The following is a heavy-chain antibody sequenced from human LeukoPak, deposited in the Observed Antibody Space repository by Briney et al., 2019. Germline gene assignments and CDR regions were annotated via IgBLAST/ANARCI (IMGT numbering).Heavy chain of an antibody. CDR2: ISSTGSNI. D-gene: IGHD2-15*01. CDR3: ARNSPGSGGTIDY. J-gene: IGHJ4*02. V-gene: IGHV3-48*03. CDR1: GFTFSTYE. Sequence: GGSLRLSCAASGFTFSTYEMNWVRQAPGKGLEWVSYISSTGSNIYYADSVKGRFTISRDNAKNSLYLLMNSLRTEDTAVYYCARNSPGSGGTIDYWGQGTLVTVSS.